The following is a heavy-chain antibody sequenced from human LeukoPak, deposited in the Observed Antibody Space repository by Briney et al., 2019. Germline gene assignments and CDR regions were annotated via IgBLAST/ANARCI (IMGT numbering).Heavy chain of an antibody. J-gene: IGHJ6*03. V-gene: IGHV4-59*12. CDR3: ARGSFGQLVSLYYYYYMDV. Sequence: PSETLSLTCTVSGGSISSYYWSWIRQPPGKGLEWIGYIYHSGSTYYNPSLKSRVTISVDRSKNQFSLKLSSVTAADTAVYYCARGSFGQLVSLYYYYYMDVWGKGTTVTVSS. D-gene: IGHD6-6*01. CDR2: IYHSGST. CDR1: GGSISSYY.